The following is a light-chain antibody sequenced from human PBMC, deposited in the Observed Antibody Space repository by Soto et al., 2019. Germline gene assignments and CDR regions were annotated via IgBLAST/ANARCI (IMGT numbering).Light chain of an antibody. CDR2: KAS. J-gene: IGKJ2*01. V-gene: IGKV1-5*03. CDR1: RILVAW. Sequence: DTQITHFLSTLFELVGTKVTTLARASRILVAWLAGYQKKPGKAPNLLIYKASSLESGVPSRFSGSGSGTEFTLTISSLQPDDFATYYCQQYNIYPYTFGQGTKLEIK. CDR3: QQYNIYPYT.